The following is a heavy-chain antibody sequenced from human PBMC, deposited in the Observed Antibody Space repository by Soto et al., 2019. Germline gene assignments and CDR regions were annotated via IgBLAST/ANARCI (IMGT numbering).Heavy chain of an antibody. CDR2: IFYSGTT. V-gene: IGHV4-59*08. Sequence: SETLSLTCTVAGGSPSSFYWTWIRQPPGKGLEWIGYIFYSGTTNYNPSLKSRVTISVDTSKNQFSLKLSSVTAADTAVYYCARAQPYYFDYWGQGALVTVSS. J-gene: IGHJ4*02. CDR3: ARAQPYYFDY. CDR1: GGSPSSFY.